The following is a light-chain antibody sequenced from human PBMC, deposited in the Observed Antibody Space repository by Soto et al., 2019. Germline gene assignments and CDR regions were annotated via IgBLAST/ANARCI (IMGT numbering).Light chain of an antibody. Sequence: QSVLTQPPSASGTPGQRVTISCSGSSSNIGGYTVNWYQQLPGTAPKLLIYNNNKRPSGIPDRFSGSKSGTSASLGISGLQSEDEADYYCAAWDDSLSGVVFGGGTKLTVL. CDR3: AAWDDSLSGVV. CDR2: NNN. CDR1: SSNIGGYT. J-gene: IGLJ2*01. V-gene: IGLV1-44*01.